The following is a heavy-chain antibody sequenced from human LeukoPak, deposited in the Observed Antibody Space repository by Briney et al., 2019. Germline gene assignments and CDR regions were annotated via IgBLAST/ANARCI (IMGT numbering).Heavy chain of an antibody. J-gene: IGHJ5*02. CDR2: IYTSGST. Sequence: PSETLSLTCTVSGGSISSYYWSWIRQPAGKGLEWIGRIYTSGSTNYNPSLKSRVTMSVDTSKNQLSLKLSSVTAADTAVYYCARDLFLCSSTSCYAGLPYYDILPSGIWFDPWGQGTLVTVSS. D-gene: IGHD2-2*01. V-gene: IGHV4-4*07. CDR3: ARDLFLCSSTSCYAGLPYYDILPSGIWFDP. CDR1: GGSISSYY.